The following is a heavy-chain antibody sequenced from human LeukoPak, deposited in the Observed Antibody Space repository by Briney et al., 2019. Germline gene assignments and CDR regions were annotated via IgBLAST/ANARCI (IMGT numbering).Heavy chain of an antibody. V-gene: IGHV4-34*01. D-gene: IGHD6-6*01. Sequence: SETLSLTCAVYGGSFSDYYWSWIRQPPGKGLEWIGEINHSGSTNYNPSLKSRVTISVDTSKNQFSLKLSSVTAADTAVYYCARAVLGSIAARPSFDYWGQGTLVTVSS. CDR3: ARAVLGSIAARPSFDY. J-gene: IGHJ4*02. CDR1: GGSFSDYY. CDR2: INHSGST.